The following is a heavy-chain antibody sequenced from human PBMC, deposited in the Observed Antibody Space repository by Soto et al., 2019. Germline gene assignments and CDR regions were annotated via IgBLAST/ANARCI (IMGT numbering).Heavy chain of an antibody. J-gene: IGHJ6*02. CDR3: AADGRIQLWLDYYYGMDV. CDR1: GFTFTSSA. V-gene: IGHV1-58*01. CDR2: IVVGSGNT. Sequence: VKVSCKASGFTFTSSAVQWVRQARGQRLEWIGWIVVGSGNTNYAQKFQERVTITRDMSTSTAYMELSSLRSEDTAVYYCAADGRIQLWLDYYYGMDVWGQGTTVTVSS. D-gene: IGHD5-18*01.